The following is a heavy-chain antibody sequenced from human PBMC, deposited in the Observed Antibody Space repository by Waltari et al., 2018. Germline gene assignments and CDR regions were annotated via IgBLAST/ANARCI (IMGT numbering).Heavy chain of an antibody. Sequence: EVRLAESGGGLVKPGGSLRLSCIASGFEFRHWAMNWVHQTPGTGLEWVSSIGGTHSNIFYAESVKGRFIVSRDNAKSSLYLQMDNLRAEDSGLYYCAKVLPGTTFGGVAFDYWGQGTLVTVSS. CDR1: GFEFRHWA. J-gene: IGHJ4*02. CDR3: AKVLPGTTFGGVAFDY. D-gene: IGHD3-16*01. CDR2: IGGTHSNI. V-gene: IGHV3-21*01.